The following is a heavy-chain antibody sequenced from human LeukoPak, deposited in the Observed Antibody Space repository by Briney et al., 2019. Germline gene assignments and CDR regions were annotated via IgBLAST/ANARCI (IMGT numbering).Heavy chain of an antibody. Sequence: GESLKISCKASGYTFTSYGISWVRQAPGQGLEWMGWISAYNGNTNYAQKLQGRVTMTTDTSTSTAYMELRSLRSDDTAVYYCARVGIVVVVAATPGPLNWFDPWGQGTLVTVSS. V-gene: IGHV1-18*01. D-gene: IGHD2-15*01. CDR2: ISAYNGNT. CDR3: ARVGIVVVVAATPGPLNWFDP. CDR1: GYTFTSYG. J-gene: IGHJ5*02.